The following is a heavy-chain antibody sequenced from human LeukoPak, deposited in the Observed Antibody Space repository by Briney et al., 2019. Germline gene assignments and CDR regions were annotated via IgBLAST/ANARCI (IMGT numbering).Heavy chain of an antibody. CDR2: IYYSGST. D-gene: IGHD1-26*01. V-gene: IGHV4-59*01. CDR3: ARVRGASFDY. J-gene: IGHJ4*02. CDR1: GGSISTYY. Sequence: SETLSLTCTVSGGSISTYYGNWIRQAPGKGLEWIGYIYYSGSTNYNPSLKSRVTMSVDTSRNQFSLKLSSVTAADTAVYYCARVRGASFDYWGQGTLVTVSS.